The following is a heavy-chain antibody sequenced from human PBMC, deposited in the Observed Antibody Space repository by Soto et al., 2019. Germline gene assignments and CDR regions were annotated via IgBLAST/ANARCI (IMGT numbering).Heavy chain of an antibody. CDR1: GFIFSNAW. J-gene: IGHJ6*02. CDR3: TTNLYDFWSGYHYDSDGMDV. D-gene: IGHD3-3*01. V-gene: IGHV3-15*07. Sequence: GGSLRLSCAASGFIFSNAWMNWVRQAPGKGLEWVGRIKSKTDGGTTDYAAPVKGRFTISRDDSKNTLYLQMSSLKIEDTAVYYCTTNLYDFWSGYHYDSDGMDVWGQGTTVTVSS. CDR2: IKSKTDGGTT.